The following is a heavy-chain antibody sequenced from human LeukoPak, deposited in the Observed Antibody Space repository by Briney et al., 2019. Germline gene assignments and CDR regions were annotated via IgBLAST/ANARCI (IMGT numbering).Heavy chain of an antibody. CDR1: GGSISSGGYY. V-gene: IGHV4-31*11. J-gene: IGHJ4*02. CDR3: ARERIRGEFDY. Sequence: SQTLSLTCAVSGGSISSGGYYWSWIRQHPGKGLEWIGYIYYSGSTYYNPSLKSRVTISVDTSKDQFSLKLSSVTAADTAVYYCARERIRGEFDYWGQGTLVTVSS. CDR2: IYYSGST. D-gene: IGHD3-10*01.